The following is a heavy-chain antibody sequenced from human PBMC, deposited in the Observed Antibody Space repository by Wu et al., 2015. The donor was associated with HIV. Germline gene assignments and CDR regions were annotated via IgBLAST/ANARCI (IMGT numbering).Heavy chain of an antibody. D-gene: IGHD5-12*01. V-gene: IGHV1-2*02. CDR1: GYTFTDYY. CDR2: IHPTSGDT. Sequence: QVQLVQSGAEVKKPGASVKVSYKASGYTFTDYYMHWVRQAPGQGLEWMGWIHPTSGDTKYAQSFQGRVTMTLDTSINTVYMELNRLRSDDTAVYYCAGYASGYNWLRYWGQGTLVTVSS. CDR3: AGYASGYNWLRY. J-gene: IGHJ4*02.